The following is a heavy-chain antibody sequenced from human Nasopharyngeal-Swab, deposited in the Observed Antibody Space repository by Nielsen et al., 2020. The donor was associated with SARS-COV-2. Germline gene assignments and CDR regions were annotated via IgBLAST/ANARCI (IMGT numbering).Heavy chain of an antibody. Sequence: GESLKISCAGSGYTFSSYWMHWVRQVPGKGLVWVSRIDEYGSVTDYADSVKGRFTISRDNSKNTLYLQMKSLRAEDTAVYYCARDDDSGSYSDAFDIWGQGTMVTVSS. V-gene: IGHV3-74*01. CDR3: ARDDDSGSYSDAFDI. J-gene: IGHJ3*02. CDR1: GYTFSSYW. CDR2: IDEYGSVT. D-gene: IGHD1-26*01.